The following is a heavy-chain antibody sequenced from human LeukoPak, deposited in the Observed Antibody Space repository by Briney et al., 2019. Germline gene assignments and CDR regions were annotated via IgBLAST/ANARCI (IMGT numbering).Heavy chain of an antibody. CDR3: ARGGYSSSWGAFDI. CDR2: ISSSYI. D-gene: IGHD6-13*01. CDR1: GFTFSSYS. Sequence: GGSLRLSCAASGFTFSSYSMSWVRQAPGKGLEWVSSISSSYIYYADSVKGRFTISRDNAKNSLYLQMNGLRAEDTAVYYCARGGYSSSWGAFDIWGQGTMVTVSS. V-gene: IGHV3-21*01. J-gene: IGHJ3*02.